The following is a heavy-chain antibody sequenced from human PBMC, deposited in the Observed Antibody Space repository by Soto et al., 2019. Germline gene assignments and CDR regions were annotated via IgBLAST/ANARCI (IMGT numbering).Heavy chain of an antibody. Sequence: QVQPVESGGGLVKPGGSLRLSCAASGFTFSDYYMSWIRQAPGKGLEWVSYITASSGYTKYADSVKGRFTISRDNAKNSLYLHMNSLRADDTAVYYCARNLRDYYYGMDVWGQGTTVTVSS. CDR2: ITASSGYT. D-gene: IGHD4-17*01. CDR1: GFTFSDYY. CDR3: ARNLRDYYYGMDV. V-gene: IGHV3-11*05. J-gene: IGHJ6*02.